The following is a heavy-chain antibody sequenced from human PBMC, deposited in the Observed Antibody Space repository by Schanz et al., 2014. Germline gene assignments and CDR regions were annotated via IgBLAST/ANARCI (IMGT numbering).Heavy chain of an antibody. CDR3: ARGRTFDS. CDR2: MNPNSGNP. Sequence: QVQLVQSGDEVKKPGASVKVSCKTSGYTFSDYGITWVRQAPGQGLEWLGWMNPNSGNPGFAQKFRGRVTMTRNTTMSTAYIELHILTSEDTAVYYNARGRTFDSWGQGTLVTVSS. J-gene: IGHJ4*02. V-gene: IGHV1-8*02. CDR1: GYTFSDYG.